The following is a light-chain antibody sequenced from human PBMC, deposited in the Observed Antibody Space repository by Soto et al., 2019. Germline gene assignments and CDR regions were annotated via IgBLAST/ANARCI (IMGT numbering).Light chain of an antibody. V-gene: IGKV3-20*01. CDR3: QQYLSSRT. CDR1: QSVSSSY. CDR2: GAS. J-gene: IGKJ1*01. Sequence: EIVLTQSPGTLSLSPGERATLSCRASQSVSSSYLAWYQQKRGQAPRLLIYGASSRATGIPDRFSGSGSGTDFTLTINGVEHEDFAVYYCQQYLSSRTFGQGTKVECK.